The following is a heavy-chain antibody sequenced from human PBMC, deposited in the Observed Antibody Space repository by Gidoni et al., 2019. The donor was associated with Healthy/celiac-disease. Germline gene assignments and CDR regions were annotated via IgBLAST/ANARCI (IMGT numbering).Heavy chain of an antibody. Sequence: EVQLVESGGGLVQPGGSLRLSCAASGFTFSSYEMNWVRQAPGKGLEWVSYISSSGSTIYYADSVKGRFTISRDNAKNSLYLQMNSLRAEDTAVYYCAREYCGGDCYSTSNYYYYGMDVWGQGTTVTVSS. D-gene: IGHD2-21*02. CDR2: ISSSGSTI. CDR1: GFTFSSYE. J-gene: IGHJ6*02. CDR3: AREYCGGDCYSTSNYYYYGMDV. V-gene: IGHV3-48*03.